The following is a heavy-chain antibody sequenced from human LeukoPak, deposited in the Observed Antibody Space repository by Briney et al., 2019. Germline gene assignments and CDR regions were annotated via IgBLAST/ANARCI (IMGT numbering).Heavy chain of an antibody. CDR1: GGSFSGYY. Sequence: KTSETLSLTCAVYGGSFSGYYWSWIRQPPGKGLEWIGEINHSGSTNNNPSLKSRVTISVDTSKNQFSLKLSSLTAADTAVYYCARLRRSRLAEFDYWGQGTLVTVSS. V-gene: IGHV4-34*01. CDR2: INHSGST. J-gene: IGHJ4*02. CDR3: ARLRRSRLAEFDY. D-gene: IGHD3-3*02.